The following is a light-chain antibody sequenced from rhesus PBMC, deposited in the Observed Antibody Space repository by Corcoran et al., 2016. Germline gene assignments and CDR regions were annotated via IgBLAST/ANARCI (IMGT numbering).Light chain of an antibody. J-gene: IGLJ1*01. Sequence: QAALTQPPSMSGSPGQSVTISCNGTSSDSGGYNRVSWYQQHPVKAPKLMIYEVSQRPSGVSDRFSGSKSGNTASLTISGLQSEDEADYYCSSYAGSNTYIFGVGTRLTVL. CDR2: EVS. V-gene: IGLV2-23*02. CDR1: SSDSGGYNR. CDR3: SSYAGSNTYI.